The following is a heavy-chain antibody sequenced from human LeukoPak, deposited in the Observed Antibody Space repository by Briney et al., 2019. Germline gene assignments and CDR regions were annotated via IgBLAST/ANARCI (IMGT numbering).Heavy chain of an antibody. D-gene: IGHD4-17*01. Sequence: GGSLRLSCAASGFTVSSNYMSWVRQAPGKGLEWVSVIYSGGSTYYADSVKGRFTISRDNSKNTLYLQMNSPRAEDTAVYYCARVGATVTPYYYYGMDVWGQGTTVTVSS. CDR1: GFTVSSNY. CDR2: IYSGGST. J-gene: IGHJ6*02. CDR3: ARVGATVTPYYYYGMDV. V-gene: IGHV3-53*01.